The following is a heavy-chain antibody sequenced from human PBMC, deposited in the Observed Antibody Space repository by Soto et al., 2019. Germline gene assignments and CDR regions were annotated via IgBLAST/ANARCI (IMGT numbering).Heavy chain of an antibody. Sequence: ASVKVSCKASGYTFTSYGISWVRQAPGQGLEWMGWISAYNGNTNYAQKLQGRVTMTTDTSTSTAYMELRSLRSDDTAVYYCARVHPANYYDSSGSSDYWGQGTLVTVS. CDR1: GYTFTSYG. CDR2: ISAYNGNT. J-gene: IGHJ4*02. V-gene: IGHV1-18*01. D-gene: IGHD3-22*01. CDR3: ARVHPANYYDSSGSSDY.